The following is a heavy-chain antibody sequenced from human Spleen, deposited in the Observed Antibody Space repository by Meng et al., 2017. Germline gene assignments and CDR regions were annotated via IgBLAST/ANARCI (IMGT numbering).Heavy chain of an antibody. J-gene: IGHJ4*02. CDR1: GGSFSGYY. V-gene: IGHV4-34*01. CDR3: ARGPTTMAHDFDY. Sequence: QVPLQQGGAGLLKPSETLPLSCVVYGGSFSGYYWNWIRQPPGKGLDWIGEINHSGSTNYNPSLESRATISVDTSQNNLSLKLSSVTAADSAVYYCARGPTTMAHDFDYWGQGTLVTVSS. CDR2: INHSGST. D-gene: IGHD4-11*01.